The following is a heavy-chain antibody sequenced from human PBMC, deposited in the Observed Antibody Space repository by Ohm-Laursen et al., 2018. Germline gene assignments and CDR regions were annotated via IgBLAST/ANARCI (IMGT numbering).Heavy chain of an antibody. D-gene: IGHD4-17*01. CDR1: GFTFSSYG. CDR3: ANSPMTTVTTSY. CDR2: ISKDGSNK. V-gene: IGHV3-30*18. J-gene: IGHJ4*02. Sequence: SLRLSCTASGFTFSSYGMHWVRQAPGKGLEWVAVISKDGSNKYSAESVKGRFTISRDNSKNTLYLQMNSLRAEDTAVYYCANSPMTTVTTSYWGQGTLVSVSS.